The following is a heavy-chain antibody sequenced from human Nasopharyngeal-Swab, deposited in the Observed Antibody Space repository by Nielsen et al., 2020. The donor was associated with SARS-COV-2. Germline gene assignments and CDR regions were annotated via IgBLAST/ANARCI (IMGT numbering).Heavy chain of an antibody. CDR2: IGTAGDT. CDR1: GFTFSSYD. D-gene: IGHD4-17*01. CDR3: ARSVGDYGDLYFDY. V-gene: IGHV3-13*04. Sequence: GESLKISCAASGFTFSSYDMHWVRQATGKGLEWVSAIGTAGDTYYPGSVKGRFTISRENAKNSLYLQMNSLRAGDTAVYYCARSVGDYGDLYFDYWGQGTLVTVSS. J-gene: IGHJ4*02.